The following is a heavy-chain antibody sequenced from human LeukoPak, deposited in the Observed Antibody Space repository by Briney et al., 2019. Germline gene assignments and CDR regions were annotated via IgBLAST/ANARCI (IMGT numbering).Heavy chain of an antibody. J-gene: IGHJ4*02. CDR2: IWYDGSNK. CDR3: ARDRENYYFDY. V-gene: IGHV3-33*01. Sequence: GGSLRLSCAASRFTFRSHGMHWVRQAPGKGLEWVSVIWYDGSNKYYADSVKGRFTISRDNSKNTLYLQMNSLRAEDTAVNYCARDRENYYFDYWGQGTLVTVSS. CDR1: RFTFRSHG.